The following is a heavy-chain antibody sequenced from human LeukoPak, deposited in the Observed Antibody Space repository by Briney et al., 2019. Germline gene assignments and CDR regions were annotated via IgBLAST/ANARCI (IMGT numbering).Heavy chain of an antibody. D-gene: IGHD3-10*01. CDR3: SRDLVHHRLLDAVYKWFDP. CDR1: GYRFISYG. V-gene: IGHV1-18*01. CDR2: ISVYIGIR. Sequence: ASVKVSCKASGYRFISYGISLVRQGPGQGLEWMGWISVYIGIRNYAENFQDRLSMTTDTYTSTAYMEERSLTSDDTAAYYYSRDLVHHRLLDAVYKWFDPWGQGTLVTVSS. J-gene: IGHJ5*02.